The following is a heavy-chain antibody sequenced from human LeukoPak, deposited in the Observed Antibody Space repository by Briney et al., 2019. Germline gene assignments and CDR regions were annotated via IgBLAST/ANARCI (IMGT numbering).Heavy chain of an antibody. Sequence: GGSLRLSCAASGFTFSSYGMQWVRQAPGKGLEWVAFIRSDGTNENYADSVRGRFTISRDNSKNMLYLQMNSLRPEDTAVYYCAKVPMVRGVSWFDPWGQGTLVTVSS. D-gene: IGHD3-10*01. CDR1: GFTFSSYG. CDR2: IRSDGTNE. CDR3: AKVPMVRGVSWFDP. J-gene: IGHJ5*02. V-gene: IGHV3-30*02.